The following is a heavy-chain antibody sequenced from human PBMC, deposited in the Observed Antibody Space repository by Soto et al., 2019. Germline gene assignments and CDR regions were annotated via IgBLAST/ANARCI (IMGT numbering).Heavy chain of an antibody. D-gene: IGHD3-16*01. Sequence: QVQLVQSVAEVKNPGASVKVSCKASGYTFTRYGIGWARQAPGQGLEWMGWINTYNGNTNYAQNVQGRVTLTTDTSTSIAYMELRSLRSNDTAIYYCAMVDVYVTPSPQDVWGQGTTVIVSS. CDR3: AMVDVYVTPSPQDV. CDR2: INTYNGNT. V-gene: IGHV1-18*01. CDR1: GYTFTRYG. J-gene: IGHJ6*02.